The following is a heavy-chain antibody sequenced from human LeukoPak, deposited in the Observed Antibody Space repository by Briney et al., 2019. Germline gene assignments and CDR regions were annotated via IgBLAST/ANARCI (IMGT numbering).Heavy chain of an antibody. V-gene: IGHV4-34*01. Sequence: SETLSLTCAVYGGSFSGYYWSWIRQPPGKGLEWIGEINHSGSTNYNPSLKSRVTISVDTSKSQFSLKLSSVTAADTAVYYCAGGLGIGTTGSAFDIWGQGTMVTVSS. CDR3: AGGLGIGTTGSAFDI. CDR1: GGSFSGYY. J-gene: IGHJ3*02. CDR2: INHSGST. D-gene: IGHD1-1*01.